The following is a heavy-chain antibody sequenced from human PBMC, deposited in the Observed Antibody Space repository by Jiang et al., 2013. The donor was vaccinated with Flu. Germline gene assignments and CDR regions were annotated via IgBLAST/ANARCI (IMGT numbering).Heavy chain of an antibody. D-gene: IGHD3-22*01. CDR2: ISAYNGNT. CDR3: ASSSGDYYDSSGYYLGLY. CDR1: GYTFTSYG. Sequence: GAEVKKPGASVKVSCKASGYTFTSYGISWVRQAPGQGLEWMGWISAYNGNTNYAQKLQGRVTMTTDTSTSTAYMELRSLRSDDTAVYYCASSSGDYYDSSGYYLGLYWGQGTLVTVSS. V-gene: IGHV1-18*01. J-gene: IGHJ4*02.